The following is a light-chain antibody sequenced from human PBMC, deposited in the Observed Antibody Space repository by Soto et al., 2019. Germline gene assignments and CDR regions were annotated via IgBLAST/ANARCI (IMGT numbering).Light chain of an antibody. CDR2: KAS. CDR3: QHYNSYSEA. V-gene: IGKV1-5*03. J-gene: IGKJ1*01. Sequence: DIKVTQPPATLSGSIGDRVTITCRASQTISSWLAWYQQKPGKAPKLLIYKASTLKSGVPSRFSGSGSGTEFTLTISSLQPDDFATYYCQHYNSYSEAFGQGTKVDI. CDR1: QTISSW.